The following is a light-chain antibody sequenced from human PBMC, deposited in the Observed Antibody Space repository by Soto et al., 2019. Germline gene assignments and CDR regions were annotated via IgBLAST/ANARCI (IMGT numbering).Light chain of an antibody. V-gene: IGLV6-57*04. CDR1: SGSIGSNS. J-gene: IGLJ2*01. Sequence: NFMLTQPHSVSESPGKTVTISCTRSSGSIGSNSVQWYQQRPGSAPTTVIYEDDQRPSGVPNQFAGSIDRSSNSASLTISGLQTEEEADYYCQSYDTHSVVFGGGTKVTVL. CDR2: EDD. CDR3: QSYDTHSVV.